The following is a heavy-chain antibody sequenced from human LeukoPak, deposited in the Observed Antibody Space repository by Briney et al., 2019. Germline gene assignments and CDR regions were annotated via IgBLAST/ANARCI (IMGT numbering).Heavy chain of an antibody. J-gene: IGHJ6*03. CDR3: AKIGRPTAYYYMDV. Sequence: PGGSLRLSCAASGFTFSSYGMHWVRQAPGKGLEWVAVIWYDGSNKYCADSVKGRFTISRDNSKDTLYLQMNSLRAEDTAVYYCAKIGRPTAYYYMDVWGKGTTVTVSS. CDR2: IWYDGSNK. CDR1: GFTFSSYG. D-gene: IGHD3/OR15-3a*01. V-gene: IGHV3-33*06.